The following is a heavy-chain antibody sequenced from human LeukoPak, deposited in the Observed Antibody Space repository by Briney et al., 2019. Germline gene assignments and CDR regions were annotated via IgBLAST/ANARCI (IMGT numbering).Heavy chain of an antibody. CDR1: GYYISSGYY. V-gene: IGHV4-38-2*02. Sequence: SETLSLTCTVSGYYISSGYYWGWIRQPPGKGLEWIGSIYHSGSTYYSPSLKSRVTISLDTSRNQFSLKLNSVTAADTAVYYCAKSNGYGLIDIWGQGTMVTVSS. J-gene: IGHJ3*02. CDR2: IYHSGST. CDR3: AKSNGYGLIDI. D-gene: IGHD3-22*01.